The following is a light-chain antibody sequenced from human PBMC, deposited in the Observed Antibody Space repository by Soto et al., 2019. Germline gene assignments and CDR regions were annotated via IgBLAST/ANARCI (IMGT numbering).Light chain of an antibody. CDR2: ENI. Sequence: QTVVTQPASVSGSPGQSITISCIGTSSDVGAYDLVSWYQQHPGTAPRLIIYENIRRPSTIASRFSGSKSGNTASLTISGLRAEDEANYHCCSYAGNRIFIFGGGTQLTVL. V-gene: IGLV2-23*01. J-gene: IGLJ2*01. CDR3: CSYAGNRIFI. CDR1: SSDVGAYDL.